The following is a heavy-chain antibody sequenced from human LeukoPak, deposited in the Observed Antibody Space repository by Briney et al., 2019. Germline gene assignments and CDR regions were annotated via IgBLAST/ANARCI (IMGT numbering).Heavy chain of an antibody. V-gene: IGHV4-4*02. D-gene: IGHD5-12*01. CDR2: IYHSGST. CDR3: ARDAHDSVATFPANCYYYYGMDV. CDR1: GGSISSSNW. J-gene: IGHJ6*02. Sequence: SGTLSLTCAVSGGSISSSNWWSWVRQPPGKGLEWIGEIYHSGSTNYNPSLKSRVTISVDKSKNQFSLKLSSVTAADTAVYYCARDAHDSVATFPANCYYYYGMDVWGQGTTVTVSS.